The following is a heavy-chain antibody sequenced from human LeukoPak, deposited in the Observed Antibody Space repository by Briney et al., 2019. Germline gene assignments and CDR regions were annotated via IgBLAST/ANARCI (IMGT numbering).Heavy chain of an antibody. J-gene: IGHJ4*02. Sequence: ASVKVSCKASGGTFSSYAISWVRQAPGQGLEWMGGIIPIFGTANYAQKFQGRVTITTDESTSTAYMELSSLRSEDTAVYYCARTRFDGSGSSFDYWGQGTLVTVSS. V-gene: IGHV1-69*05. CDR1: GGTFSSYA. CDR3: ARTRFDGSGSSFDY. CDR2: IIPIFGTA. D-gene: IGHD3-10*01.